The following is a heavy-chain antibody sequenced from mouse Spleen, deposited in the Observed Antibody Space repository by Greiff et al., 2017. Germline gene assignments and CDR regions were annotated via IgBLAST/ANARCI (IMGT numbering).Heavy chain of an antibody. V-gene: IGHV1-54*01. CDR3: ARSTTALDY. CDR2: INPGSGGT. D-gene: IGHD1-2*01. J-gene: IGHJ2*01. Sequence: QVQLQQSGAELVRPGTSVKVSCKASGYAFTNYLIEWVKQRPGQGLEWIGVINPGSGGTNYNEKFKGKATLTADKSSSTAYMQLSSLTSEDSAVYFCARSTTALDYWGQGTTLTVSS. CDR1: GYAFTNYL.